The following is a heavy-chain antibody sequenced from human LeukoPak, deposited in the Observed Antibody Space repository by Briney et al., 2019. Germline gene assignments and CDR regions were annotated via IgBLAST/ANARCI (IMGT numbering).Heavy chain of an antibody. CDR2: ISSSGSTI. J-gene: IGHJ3*02. CDR3: ARVRGIAAAGTRSGDAFDI. V-gene: IGHV3-48*03. D-gene: IGHD6-13*01. CDR1: GFTFSSYE. Sequence: GGSLRLSCAASGFTFSSYEMNWVRQAPGKGLEWVSYISSSGSTIYYADSVKGRLTISRDNAKNSLYLQMNSLRAEDTAVYYCARVRGIAAAGTRSGDAFDIWGQGTMVTVSS.